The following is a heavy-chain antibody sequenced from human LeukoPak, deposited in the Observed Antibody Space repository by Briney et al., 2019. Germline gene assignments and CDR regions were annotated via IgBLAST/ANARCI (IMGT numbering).Heavy chain of an antibody. CDR2: IWYDGSNK. D-gene: IGHD5-18*01. CDR3: AKDSDTATVVDY. Sequence: PGRSLRLSCAASGFTFSSYGMHWVRQAPGKGLEWVAVIWYDGSNKYYADSVKGRFTISRDNSKNTLYLQMNSLRVEDTAVYYCAKDSDTATVVDYWGQGTLVTVSS. J-gene: IGHJ4*02. V-gene: IGHV3-33*06. CDR1: GFTFSSYG.